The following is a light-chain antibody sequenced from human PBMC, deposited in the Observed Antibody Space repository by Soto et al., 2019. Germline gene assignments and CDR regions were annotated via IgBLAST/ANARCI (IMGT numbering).Light chain of an antibody. CDR3: QQYANSPFT. CDR2: GAS. CDR1: QSVSSNY. Sequence: EIVLTQSPGTLPLSPGERATLSCRASQSVSSNYLVWYQQKPGQAPRPLIYGASSRATGIADRFSGSGYGTDFTLTMSRLEPEDFAVYYCQQYANSPFTFGQGTKLEIK. J-gene: IGKJ2*01. V-gene: IGKV3-20*01.